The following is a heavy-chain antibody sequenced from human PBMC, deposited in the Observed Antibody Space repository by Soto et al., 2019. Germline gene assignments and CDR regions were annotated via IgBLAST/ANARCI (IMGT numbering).Heavy chain of an antibody. Sequence: PGGSLRLSCAASGFTFSDHYMDWVRQAPGKGLEWVGHTRNKANSYTTEYAASVKGRFTISRDDSKNSLYLQMNSLKTEDTAVYYCTTNYYDSSGYDNWFDPWGQGTLVTVSS. V-gene: IGHV3-72*01. CDR2: TRNKANSYTT. J-gene: IGHJ5*02. D-gene: IGHD3-22*01. CDR1: GFTFSDHY. CDR3: TTNYYDSSGYDNWFDP.